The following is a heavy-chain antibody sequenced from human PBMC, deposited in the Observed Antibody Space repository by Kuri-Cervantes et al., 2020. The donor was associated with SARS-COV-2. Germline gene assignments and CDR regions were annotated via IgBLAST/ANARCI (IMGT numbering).Heavy chain of an antibody. Sequence: ASVKVSCKASGYSLTNYDMIWVRQAPGQGLEWMGWIGTNNGNKVYAQKFQGRVTMTTDTSTNTASMEPTSLRSDDTAVYYCARKGVVVPTPVDYYYAMDVWGQGTTVTVSS. CDR1: GYSLTNYD. CDR2: IGTNNGNK. J-gene: IGHJ6*02. D-gene: IGHD2-2*01. CDR3: ARKGVVVPTPVDYYYAMDV. V-gene: IGHV1-18*01.